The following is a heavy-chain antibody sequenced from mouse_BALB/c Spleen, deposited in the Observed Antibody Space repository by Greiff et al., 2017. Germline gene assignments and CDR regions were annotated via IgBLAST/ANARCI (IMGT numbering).Heavy chain of an antibody. CDR2: IYPGSGST. J-gene: IGHJ2*01. D-gene: IGHD1-1*01. CDR3: TRLDITTVGFDY. V-gene: IGHV1S22*01. Sequence: LKQPGSELVRPGASVKLSCKASGYTFTSYWMHWVKQRPGQGLEWIGNIYPGSGSTNYDEKFKSKATLTVDTSSSTAYMQLSSLTSEDSAVYYCTRLDITTVGFDYWGQGTTLTVSS. CDR1: GYTFTSYW.